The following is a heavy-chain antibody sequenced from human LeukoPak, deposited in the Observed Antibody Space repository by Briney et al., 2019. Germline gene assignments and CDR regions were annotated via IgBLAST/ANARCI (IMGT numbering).Heavy chain of an antibody. CDR1: GFTFSSYA. Sequence: GGSLRLSCAASGFTFSSYAMHWVRQAPGKGLEWVAVISYDGSNKYYADSVKGRFTISRDNSKNTLYLQTNSLKAEDTAVYYGARDHGWYVSLDYYYGMDVWGQGTTVTVS. CDR3: ARDHGWYVSLDYYYGMDV. J-gene: IGHJ6*02. D-gene: IGHD6-19*01. CDR2: ISYDGSNK. V-gene: IGHV3-30-3*01.